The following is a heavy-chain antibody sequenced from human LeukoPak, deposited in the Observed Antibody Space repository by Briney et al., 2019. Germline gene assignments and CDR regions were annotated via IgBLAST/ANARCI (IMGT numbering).Heavy chain of an antibody. V-gene: IGHV4-34*01. CDR3: ASLGPPGIAAAGAVDY. CDR2: INHSGST. J-gene: IGHJ4*02. D-gene: IGHD6-13*01. CDR1: GGSFSGYY. Sequence: SETLSLICAVYGGSFSGYYWSWIRQPPGKGLEWIGEINHSGSTNYNPSLKSRVTISVDTSKNQFSLKLSSVTAADTAVYYCASLGPPGIAAAGAVDYWGQGTLVTVSS.